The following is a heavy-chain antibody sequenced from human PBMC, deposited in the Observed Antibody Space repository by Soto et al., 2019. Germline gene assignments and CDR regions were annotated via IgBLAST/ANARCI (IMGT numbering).Heavy chain of an antibody. D-gene: IGHD3-22*01. J-gene: IGHJ4*02. CDR3: ARGDYYDRSGYSNFDH. CDR1: GGSISSGDYY. CDR2: IYYSGST. V-gene: IGHV4-30-4*01. Sequence: KPSETLSLTCTVSGGSISSGDYYWSWIRQPPGKGLEWIGYIYYSGSTYYNPSLKRRVIISLDTSKNQFSLKLSSVTAADTAVYYCARGDYYDRSGYSNFDHWGQGTLVTVSS.